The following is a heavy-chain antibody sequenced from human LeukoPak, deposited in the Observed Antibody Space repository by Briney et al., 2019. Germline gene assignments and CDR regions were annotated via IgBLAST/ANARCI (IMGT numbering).Heavy chain of an antibody. CDR3: ARHQRVTAMVDDYYYYGMDV. J-gene: IGHJ6*02. D-gene: IGHD5-18*01. Sequence: PSETLSLTCTVSVGSISSYYWSLIRQPPGKGLEWIGYIYYSGSTNYNPSLKSRVTISVDTSKNQFSLKLSSVTAADTAVYYCARHQRVTAMVDDYYYYGMDVWGQGTTVTVSS. V-gene: IGHV4-59*01. CDR1: VGSISSYY. CDR2: IYYSGST.